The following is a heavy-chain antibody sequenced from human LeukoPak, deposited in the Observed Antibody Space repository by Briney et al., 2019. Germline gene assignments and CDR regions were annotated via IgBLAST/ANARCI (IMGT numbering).Heavy chain of an antibody. CDR3: ARVRRYYDSSGYPSRLFDY. CDR2: IYDSVNT. V-gene: IGHV4-59*01. CDR1: GGSLSGYY. J-gene: IGHJ4*02. D-gene: IGHD3-22*01. Sequence: SETLSLTCAVYGGSLSGYYWGWIRQSPGKGLEWIGYIYDSVNTNYNPSLESGGTISVDTSKKQFSLKLTSVTAADTAVYYCARVRRYYDSSGYPSRLFDYWGQGTLVTVSS.